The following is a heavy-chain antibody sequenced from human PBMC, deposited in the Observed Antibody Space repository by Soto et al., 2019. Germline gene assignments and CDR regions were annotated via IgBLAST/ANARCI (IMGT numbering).Heavy chain of an antibody. V-gene: IGHV4-31*03. D-gene: IGHD6-13*01. J-gene: IGHJ4*01. CDR1: GGSLSSGDHF. Sequence: SETLSLTCTVSGGSLSSGDHFWTWIRQHPGKVLEWIRNIYYTGSTYYSPSLSSRVTISVDTSKNQFSLRLSSVTAADTAVDYCATSRSLGTFFDYWGHGTLVTVSS. CDR3: ATSRSLGTFFDY. CDR2: IYYTGST.